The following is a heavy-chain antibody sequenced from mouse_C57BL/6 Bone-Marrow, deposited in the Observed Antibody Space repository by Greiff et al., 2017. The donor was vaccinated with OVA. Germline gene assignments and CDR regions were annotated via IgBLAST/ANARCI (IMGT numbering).Heavy chain of an antibody. D-gene: IGHD1-3*01. J-gene: IGHJ4*01. V-gene: IGHV2-9*01. Sequence: VQGVESGPGLVAPSQSLSITCPVSGFSLTSYGVDWVRQPPGTGLEWLGVIWGGGSTNYNSALMSRLSISKDNSKSQVFLKMNSLQTDDTAMYYCAKRDNLYAMDYWGQGTSVTVSS. CDR2: IWGGGST. CDR3: AKRDNLYAMDY. CDR1: GFSLTSYG.